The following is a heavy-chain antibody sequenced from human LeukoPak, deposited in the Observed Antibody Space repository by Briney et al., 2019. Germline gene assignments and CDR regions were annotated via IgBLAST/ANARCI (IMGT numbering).Heavy chain of an antibody. Sequence: ASVKVSCKASGYSFTNFDINWVRQAPGQGLEWMGWISAYNGNTNYAQKLQGRVTMTTDTSTSIAYMELRSLRSDDTAVYYCALLYCSGGSCSRNFDYWGQGTLVTVSS. J-gene: IGHJ4*02. CDR3: ALLYCSGGSCSRNFDY. CDR2: ISAYNGNT. V-gene: IGHV1-18*01. D-gene: IGHD2-15*01. CDR1: GYSFTNFD.